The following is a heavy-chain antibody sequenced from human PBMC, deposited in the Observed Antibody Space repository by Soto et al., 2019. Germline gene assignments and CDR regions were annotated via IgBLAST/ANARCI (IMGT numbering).Heavy chain of an antibody. CDR1: GYTFTKYY. J-gene: IGHJ4*02. CDR3: ARDWELGY. D-gene: IGHD1-7*01. CDR2: INPSGDST. V-gene: IGHV1-46*01. Sequence: ASVKVSCKASGYTFTKYYMHWVRQAPGQGLEWMGTINPSGDSTTYAQKFQGRVTMTRDTSTSTVYMELSSLRSEDTAVYYCARDWELGYWGQGTLVTVSS.